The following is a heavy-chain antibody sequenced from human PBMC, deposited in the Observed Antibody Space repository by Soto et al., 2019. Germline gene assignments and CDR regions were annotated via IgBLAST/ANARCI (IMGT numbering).Heavy chain of an antibody. CDR1: GYTFTSYG. CDR3: ARDPLDLYYYDSSGYYLDY. Sequence: ASVKVSCKASGYTFTSYGISWVRQAPGQGLEWMGWISAYNGNTNYAQKLQGRVTMTTDTSTSTAYMELRSLRSDDTAVYYCARDPLDLYYYDSSGYYLDYWGQGTLVTVSS. V-gene: IGHV1-18*01. CDR2: ISAYNGNT. D-gene: IGHD3-22*01. J-gene: IGHJ4*02.